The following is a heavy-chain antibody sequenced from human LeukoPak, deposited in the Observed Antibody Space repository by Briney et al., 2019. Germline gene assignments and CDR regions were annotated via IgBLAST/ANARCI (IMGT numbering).Heavy chain of an antibody. D-gene: IGHD3-10*01. CDR3: AKGDFYGSGRDYYYYMDV. Sequence: PGGSLRLSCAASGFTFSSYAMHWVRQAPGKGLEWVAVLSYDGSSRYNTDSVKGRFTISRDNSKNTLYLQMNSLRAEDTAVYNCAKGDFYGSGRDYYYYMDVWGKGTTVTISS. CDR1: GFTFSSYA. V-gene: IGHV3-30*04. CDR2: LSYDGSSR. J-gene: IGHJ6*03.